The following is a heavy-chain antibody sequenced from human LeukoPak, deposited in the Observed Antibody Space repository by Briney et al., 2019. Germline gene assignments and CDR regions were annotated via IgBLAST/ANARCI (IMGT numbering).Heavy chain of an antibody. CDR1: GGSFSGYY. D-gene: IGHD2-2*01. V-gene: IGHV4-34*01. J-gene: IGHJ6*02. CDR2: INHSGST. Sequence: SETLSLTCAVYGGSFSGYYWSWIRQPPGKGLEWIGEINHSGSTNYNPSLKSRVTISVDTSKNQFSLKLSSVTAADTAVYYCARGRRVVVVPATPAGTYYYGMDVWGQGTTVTVSS. CDR3: ARGRRVVVVPATPAGTYYYGMDV.